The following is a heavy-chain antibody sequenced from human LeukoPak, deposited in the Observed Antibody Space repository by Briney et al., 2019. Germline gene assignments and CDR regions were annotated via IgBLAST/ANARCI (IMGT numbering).Heavy chain of an antibody. J-gene: IGHJ5*02. CDR2: MNPNSGNT. D-gene: IGHD3-22*01. CDR1: GYTFTSYD. V-gene: IGHV1-8*01. CDR3: ARKRKITMIVVAPEGYWFDP. Sequence: ASVKVSCKASGYTFTSYDINWVRQATGQGLEWMGWMNPNSGNTGYAQKFQGRVTMTRNTSISTAYMELSSLRSEDTAVYYCARKRKITMIVVAPEGYWFDPWGQGTLVTVSS.